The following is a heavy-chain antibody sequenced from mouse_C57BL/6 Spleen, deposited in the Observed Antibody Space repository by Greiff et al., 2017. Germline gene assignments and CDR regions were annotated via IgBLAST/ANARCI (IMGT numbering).Heavy chain of an antibody. J-gene: IGHJ3*01. CDR2: INPYNGGT. V-gene: IGHV1-19*01. CDR1: GYTFTDYY. Sequence: EVQLQQSGPVLVKPGASVKMSCKASGYTFTDYYMNWVKQSHGKSLEWIGVINPYNGGTSYNQKFKGKATLTVDKSSSTAYMELNSLTSEDSAVYYCARTTVVAPGWFAYWGQGTLVTVSA. CDR3: ARTTVVAPGWFAY. D-gene: IGHD1-1*01.